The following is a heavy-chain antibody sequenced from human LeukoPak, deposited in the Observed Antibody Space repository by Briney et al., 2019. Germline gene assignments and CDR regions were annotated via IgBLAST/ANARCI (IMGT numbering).Heavy chain of an antibody. J-gene: IGHJ4*02. V-gene: IGHV3-21*01. CDR1: GFTFSSYS. Sequence: GGSLRLSCAASGFTFSSYSMNWVRQAPGKGLEWVSSISTSSSYIYYADSVKGRFTISTDNAKNSLYLQMNTLRVEDTAVYYCARDLLDSYSSGWYPFDYWGQGTLVTVSS. CDR3: ARDLLDSYSSGWYPFDY. CDR2: ISTSSSYI. D-gene: IGHD6-19*01.